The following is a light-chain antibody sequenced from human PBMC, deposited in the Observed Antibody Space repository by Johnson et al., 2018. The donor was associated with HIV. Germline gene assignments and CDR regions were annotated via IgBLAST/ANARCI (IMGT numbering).Light chain of an antibody. CDR1: GSNIGNNY. CDR3: GTWDSSLSAYV. CDR2: ENN. J-gene: IGLJ1*01. V-gene: IGLV1-51*02. Sequence: QSVLTQPPSVSAAPGQKVTISCSGSGSNIGNNYVSWYQQLPGSAPKLLIYENNKRPSGIPGRFSGSKYGTSATLGITGLQTGDEADYYCGTWDSSLSAYVFGPGTKVTVL.